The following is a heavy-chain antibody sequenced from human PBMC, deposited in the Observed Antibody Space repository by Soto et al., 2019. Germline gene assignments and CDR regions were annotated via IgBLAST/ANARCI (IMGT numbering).Heavy chain of an antibody. CDR1: GGTFSSYT. Sequence: ASVKVSCKASGGTFSSYTISWVRQAPGQGLEWMGRIIPILGIANYAQKFQGRVTITADKSTSTAYMELSSLRSEDTAVYYCARGCSGGSCHLDAFDIWGQGTMVTVSS. J-gene: IGHJ3*02. V-gene: IGHV1-69*02. CDR3: ARGCSGGSCHLDAFDI. D-gene: IGHD2-15*01. CDR2: IIPILGIA.